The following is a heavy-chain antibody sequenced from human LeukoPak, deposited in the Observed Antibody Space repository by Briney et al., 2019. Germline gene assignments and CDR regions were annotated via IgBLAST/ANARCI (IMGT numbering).Heavy chain of an antibody. CDR2: ISSSSSYI. CDR1: GFTFSSYS. V-gene: IGHV3-21*01. CDR3: ARDQIQEAYYYGMDV. J-gene: IGHJ6*04. Sequence: GGSLRLSCAASGFTFSSYSMNWVRKAPGKGLEWVSSISSSSSYIYYADSVKGRFTISRDNAKNSLYLQMNSLRAEDTAVYYCARDQIQEAYYYGMDVWGKGTTVTVSS.